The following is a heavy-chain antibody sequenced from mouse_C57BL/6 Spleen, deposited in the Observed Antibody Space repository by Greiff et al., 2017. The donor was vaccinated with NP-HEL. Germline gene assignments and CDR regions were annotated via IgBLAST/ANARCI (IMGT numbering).Heavy chain of an antibody. CDR3: AMTDY. V-gene: IGHV1-9*01. CDR1: GYTFTGYW. CDR2: ILPGSGST. J-gene: IGHJ2*01. Sequence: QVQLQQSGAELMKPGASVKLSCKATGYTFTGYWIEWVKQRPGHGLEWIGEILPGSGSTNYNAKFKGKATFTADTSSNTAYMQLSSLTTENSAIYYFAMTDYWGKGTTLTVSS.